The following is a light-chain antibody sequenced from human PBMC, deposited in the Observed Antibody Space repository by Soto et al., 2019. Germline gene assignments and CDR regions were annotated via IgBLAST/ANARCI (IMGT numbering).Light chain of an antibody. Sequence: EIVLAPSPCTLSCCPGARSTLSCRSSQSFSGRYLSWYQQKPGQAPRLLIYGASSRAGAIPDRFSGSGSGTDFTLTISRLEPEDFAVYYCQQYGNSPQTFGQGTKVDI. CDR1: QSFSGRY. CDR3: QQYGNSPQT. J-gene: IGKJ1*01. V-gene: IGKV3-20*01. CDR2: GAS.